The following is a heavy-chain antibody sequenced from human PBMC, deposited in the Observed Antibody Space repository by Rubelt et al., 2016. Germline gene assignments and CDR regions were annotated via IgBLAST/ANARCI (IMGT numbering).Heavy chain of an antibody. CDR2: ISTSGSNL. V-gene: IGHV3-48*01. CDR1: GFTFSSYS. CDR3: ARNGAGAVAADC. J-gene: IGHJ4*02. D-gene: IGHD6-19*01. Sequence: EVQLVESGGGLVQPGGSLRLSCVASGFTFSSYSMNWVRQVPGKGLEWGAHISTSGSNLYNADSVKGRVTIPRDTAKNALYLTIGSLRAEDSAVFYCARNGAGAVAADCWGQGTLVTVSS.